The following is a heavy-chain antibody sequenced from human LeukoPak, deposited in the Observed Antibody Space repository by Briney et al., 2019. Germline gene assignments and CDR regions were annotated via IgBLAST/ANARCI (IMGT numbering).Heavy chain of an antibody. CDR1: GFTFSTYN. D-gene: IGHD5-12*01. Sequence: PGGSLRLSCAASGFTFSTYNINWVRQAPGKGLEWVSSISDSSYYILYADSVKGRFTISRDNAKNSLYLQMSSLRVEDTAVYYCVRLSGLRTATRHGRHYFDYWGQGTLVTVSS. CDR2: ISDSSYYI. CDR3: VRLSGLRTATRHGRHYFDY. J-gene: IGHJ4*02. V-gene: IGHV3-21*06.